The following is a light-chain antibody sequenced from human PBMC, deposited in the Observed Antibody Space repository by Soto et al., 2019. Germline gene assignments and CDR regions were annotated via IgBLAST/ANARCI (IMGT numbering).Light chain of an antibody. J-gene: IGKJ1*01. CDR2: DAS. CDR1: QSFIGG. V-gene: IGKV1-5*01. CDR3: QQSSSFSPT. Sequence: DIQMTQSPSTLSASVGDRVVITCRASQSFIGGLAGYRKKPGKAPKLLIYDASSLEGGAPARFSGSGYGTEFTLTIGSLEPDDFATCCCQQSSSFSPTFGQGTKV.